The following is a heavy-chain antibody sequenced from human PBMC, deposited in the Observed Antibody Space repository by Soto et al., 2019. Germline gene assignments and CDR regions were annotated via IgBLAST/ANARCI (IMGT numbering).Heavy chain of an antibody. J-gene: IGHJ6*02. CDR3: AKVMGDYLMNYHGMDV. V-gene: IGHV3-30-3*01. CDR2: ISYDGSNK. Sequence: GGSLRLSCAASGFTFSSYAMHWVRQAPGKGLEWVAVISYDGSNKYYADSVKGRFTISRDNSKNTLYLQMNSLRAEDTAVYYCAKVMGDYLMNYHGMDVWGQGTTVTVSS. CDR1: GFTFSSYA. D-gene: IGHD1-26*01.